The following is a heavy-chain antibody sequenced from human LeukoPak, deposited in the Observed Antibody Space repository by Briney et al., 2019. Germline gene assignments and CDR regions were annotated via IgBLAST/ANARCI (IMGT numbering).Heavy chain of an antibody. CDR1: GFTFSSYA. Sequence: GGSLGLSCAASGFTFSSYAMSWIRQAPGKGLEWVSYISSSGSTIYYADSVKGRFTISRDNAKNSLYLQMNSLRAEDTAVYYCARTLVAVVNYWGQGTLVTVSS. CDR2: ISSSGSTI. J-gene: IGHJ4*02. CDR3: ARTLVAVVNY. V-gene: IGHV3-11*01. D-gene: IGHD3-22*01.